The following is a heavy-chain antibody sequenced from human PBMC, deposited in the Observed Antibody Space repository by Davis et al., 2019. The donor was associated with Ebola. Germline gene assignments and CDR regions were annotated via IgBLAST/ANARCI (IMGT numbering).Heavy chain of an antibody. D-gene: IGHD1-1*01. J-gene: IGHJ4*02. V-gene: IGHV1-18*01. Sequence: ASVKVSCKASGGTFSSYSISWVRQAPGQGLEWMGWINPHNGNTNYAQNVQGRVTMTTDTSTSTAYMEVGSLRSDDTAVYYCARAQFPTTSDHWGQGTLVTVSS. CDR2: INPHNGNT. CDR3: ARAQFPTTSDH. CDR1: GGTFSSYS.